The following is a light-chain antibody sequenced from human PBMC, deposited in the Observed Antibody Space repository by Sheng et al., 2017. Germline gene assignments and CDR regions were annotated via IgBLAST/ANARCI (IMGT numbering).Light chain of an antibody. V-gene: IGLV6-57*01. CDR3: QSYDSDGVV. CDR1: SGIIGSNY. J-gene: IGLJ2*01. CDR2: EDH. Sequence: FLLTQPHSVSESPGKTVTISCARSSGIIGSNYVQWYQQRPDSSPITVIFEDHIRPSEVPDRFSAAIDSSTNSASLIISELQTEDEADYYCQSYDSDGVVFGGGTKLTVL.